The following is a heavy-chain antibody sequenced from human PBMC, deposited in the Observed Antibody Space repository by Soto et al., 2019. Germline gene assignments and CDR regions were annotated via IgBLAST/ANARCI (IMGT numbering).Heavy chain of an antibody. V-gene: IGHV1-2*02. CDR1: GYTFTDYF. CDR2: INPKSRGT. Sequence: QVQLVQSGAEVKKPGASVKVSCQASGYTFTDYFIHWVRQAPGQAFEWMGWINPKSRGTNYAQKFQGRVTMTRDTSNSTAYMGLRGLRSDDTAVYYCARVTLKAGNWFDPWGQGTLVTVSS. J-gene: IGHJ5*02. CDR3: ARVTLKAGNWFDP.